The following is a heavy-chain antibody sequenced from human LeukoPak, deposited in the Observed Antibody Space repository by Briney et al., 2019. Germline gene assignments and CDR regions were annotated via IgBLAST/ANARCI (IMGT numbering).Heavy chain of an antibody. J-gene: IGHJ4*02. CDR2: ISSNGGST. D-gene: IGHD2-15*01. CDR1: GFTFGSYM. CDR3: ARYCSGASCYSGVDY. V-gene: IGHV3-23*01. Sequence: QPGGSLRLSCAASGFTFGSYMMTWVRQAPGRGLEWVSTISSNGGSTYYADSVKGRFTISRDNSKNTLYLQMSSLRAEDTAVSYCARYCSGASCYSGVDYWGQGTLVPVSS.